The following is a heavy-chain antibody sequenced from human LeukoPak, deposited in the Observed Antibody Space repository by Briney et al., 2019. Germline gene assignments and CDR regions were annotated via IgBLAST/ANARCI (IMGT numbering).Heavy chain of an antibody. D-gene: IGHD6-13*01. J-gene: IGHJ4*02. V-gene: IGHV4-34*01. Sequence: SETLSLTCAVYGGSFSGYYCSWIRQPPGKGLEWIGEINHSGSTNYNPSLKSRVTISVDTPKNQFSLKLSSVTAADTAVYYCARLPADRIAAAGTGGGDYWGQGTLVTVSS. CDR1: GGSFSGYY. CDR3: ARLPADRIAAAGTGGGDY. CDR2: INHSGST.